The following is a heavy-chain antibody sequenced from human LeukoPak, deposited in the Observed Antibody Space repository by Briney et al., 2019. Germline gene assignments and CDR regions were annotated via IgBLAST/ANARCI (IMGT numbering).Heavy chain of an antibody. V-gene: IGHV3-48*03. D-gene: IGHD1-26*01. CDR2: INDGGIII. Sequence: GGSLRLSCAVSGFTFSNFEMAWVRQGPGMGLEWLAYINDGGIIIRYADTVRGRFTISRDSVKKSGFLQMNRLRVDDTAIYYCAGGPQFSGSHGFWGQGTLVTVSS. J-gene: IGHJ4*02. CDR1: GFTFSNFE. CDR3: AGGPQFSGSHGF.